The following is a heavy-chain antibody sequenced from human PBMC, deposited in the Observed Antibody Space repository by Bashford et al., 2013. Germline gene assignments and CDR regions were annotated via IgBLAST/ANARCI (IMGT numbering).Heavy chain of an antibody. CDR3: ARDLLPLEWLNYGMDV. CDR1: RHLQQLC. J-gene: IGHJ6*02. V-gene: IGHV1-18*01. CDR2: ISAYNGNT. Sequence: PSVKVVLQGFWRHLQQLCYQLGATGPSDKGVEWMGWISAYNGNTNYAQKLQGRVTMTTDTSTSTAYMELRSLRSDDTAVYYCARDLLPLEWLNYGMDVWGQGTTVTVSS. D-gene: IGHD3-3*01.